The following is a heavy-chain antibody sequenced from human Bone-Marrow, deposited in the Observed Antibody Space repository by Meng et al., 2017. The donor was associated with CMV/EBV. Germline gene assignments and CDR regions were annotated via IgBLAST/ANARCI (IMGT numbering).Heavy chain of an antibody. CDR2: IYYSGST. J-gene: IGHJ4*02. V-gene: IGHV4-39*07. D-gene: IGHD3-22*01. CDR3: ARDKGPYDSSGTFDY. CDR1: GGSIFNYY. Sequence: SETLSLTCTVSGGSIFNYYWGWIRQPPGKGLEWIGSIYYSGSTYYNPSLKSRVTISVDTSKNQFSLKLSSVTAADTAVYYCARDKGPYDSSGTFDYWGQGTLVTVSS.